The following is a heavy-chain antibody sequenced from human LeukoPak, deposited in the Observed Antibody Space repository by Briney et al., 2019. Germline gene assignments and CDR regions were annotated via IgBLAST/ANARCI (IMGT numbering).Heavy chain of an antibody. J-gene: IGHJ4*02. CDR3: ARDRGSLGGFDY. CDR1: GGSISTYF. Sequence: SETLCLTCTVSGGSISTYFWSWIRQPPGKGLEWIGYVYYSGSTNYNPSLKSRVTISVDTSKNQLSLKLSSVTAADTAVYYCARDRGSLGGFDYWGQGTLVTVSS. D-gene: IGHD3-16*01. CDR2: VYYSGST. V-gene: IGHV4-59*01.